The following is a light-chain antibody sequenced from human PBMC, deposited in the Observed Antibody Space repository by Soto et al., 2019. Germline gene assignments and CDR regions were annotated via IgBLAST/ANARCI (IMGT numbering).Light chain of an antibody. CDR3: QVWDSSIWV. V-gene: IGLV3-9*01. Sequence: SYELTQPLSVSVALGQTARITWGGNNIGSKNVHWYQQKPGQAPVLVIYRDSNRPSGIPERFSGSNSGNTATLTISRAQAGDEADYYCQVWDSSIWVFGGGTQLTAL. CDR2: RDS. CDR1: NIGSKN. J-gene: IGLJ3*02.